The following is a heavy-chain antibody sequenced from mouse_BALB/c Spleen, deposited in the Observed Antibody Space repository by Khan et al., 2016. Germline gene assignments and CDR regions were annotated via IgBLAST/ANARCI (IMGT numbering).Heavy chain of an antibody. D-gene: IGHD2-4*01. CDR1: GFTFSDYY. CDR3: ADKGLRREFAY. CDR2: ISDGGSYT. J-gene: IGHJ3*01. Sequence: EVELVESGGGLVKPGGSLKLSCAASGFTFSDYYMYWVRQTPEKRLEWVATISDGGSYTYYPDSVKGRFTISRDNAKNKLYLQMSSLKSEDTAMYYCADKGLRREFAYWGQGTLVTVSA. V-gene: IGHV5-4*02.